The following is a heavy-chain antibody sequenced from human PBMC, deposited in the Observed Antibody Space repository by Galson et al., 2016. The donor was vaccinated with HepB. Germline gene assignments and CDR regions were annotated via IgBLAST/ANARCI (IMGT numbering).Heavy chain of an antibody. D-gene: IGHD3-16*02. J-gene: IGHJ6*01. V-gene: IGHV3-30*03. CDR3: ARDRNSRYGHSQHGMDV. CDR2: TSYDGSDK. CDR1: GFSFSNLG. Sequence: SLRLSCAASGFSFSNLGFHWVRQAPGKGLEWVAVTSYDGSDKQYADSGKGRFTISRDNSKSTLYLQMSSLRPEDTAVYYCARDRNSRYGHSQHGMDVWGQGTTVIVSS.